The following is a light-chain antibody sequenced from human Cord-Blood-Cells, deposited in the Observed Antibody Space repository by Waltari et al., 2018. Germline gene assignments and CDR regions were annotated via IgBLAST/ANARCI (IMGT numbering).Light chain of an antibody. J-gene: IGLJ3*02. Sequence: QSALTQPAAVPGSPGQSITISCTGTSSDVGSYNLVSGYQQHPGKGPKLMLYEGHKRPSGVSKRLSGSKSGNTASLTISGLQAEDGADYCCCSYAGSSTLVFNGGTKLTVL. V-gene: IGLV2-23*01. CDR3: CSYAGSSTLV. CDR1: SSDVGSYNL. CDR2: EGH.